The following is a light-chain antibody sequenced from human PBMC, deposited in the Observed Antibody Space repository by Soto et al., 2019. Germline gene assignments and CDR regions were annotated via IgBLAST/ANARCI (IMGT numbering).Light chain of an antibody. CDR2: SNN. CDR3: QTWGTGFVV. Sequence: QSVLTQPPSASGTPGQRVTISCSGSSSNIGSNTVNWYQQLPGTAPKLLIYSNNQRPSGVPDRFSGSKSGTSASLAISGLQSEDEADYYCQTWGTGFVVFGGGTKLTVL. J-gene: IGLJ2*01. V-gene: IGLV1-44*01. CDR1: SSNIGSNT.